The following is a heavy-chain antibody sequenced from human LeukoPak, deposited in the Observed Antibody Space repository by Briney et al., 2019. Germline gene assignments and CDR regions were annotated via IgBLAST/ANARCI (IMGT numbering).Heavy chain of an antibody. CDR2: IKEDGSDK. V-gene: IGHV3-7*04. D-gene: IGHD1-26*01. CDR1: GFSFSSYW. CDR3: ARDKGYSIFDY. J-gene: IGHJ4*02. Sequence: GGSLRLSCAASGFSFSSYWMTWVRQAPGKGLEWVAKIKEDGSDKYYVDSVKGRFTISRDAKNSLFLQMNSLRAEDTAVYFCARDKGYSIFDYWGQGTLVTVSS.